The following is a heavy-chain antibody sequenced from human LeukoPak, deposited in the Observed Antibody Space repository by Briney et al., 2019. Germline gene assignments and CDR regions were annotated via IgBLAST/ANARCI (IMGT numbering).Heavy chain of an antibody. CDR3: EVVPAAQQSNHVGA. J-gene: IGHJ4*02. D-gene: IGHD2-2*01. Sequence: PGGSLRLSCAASGFSFISYGMHWVRQAPGKGLEWVGVISDDGRSKDYADSVKGRFTISRDNAKNSLYLQMNSLRAEDTAVYYCEVVPAAQQSNHVGAWGQGTLVTVSS. V-gene: IGHV3-30*03. CDR1: GFSFISYG. CDR2: ISDDGRSK.